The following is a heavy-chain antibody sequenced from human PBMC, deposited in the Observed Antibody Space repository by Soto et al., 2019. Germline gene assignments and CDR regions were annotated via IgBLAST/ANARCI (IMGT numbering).Heavy chain of an antibody. CDR1: GGSLSGYY. CDR2: INHSGST. Sequence: SEARSLTCAAYGGSLSGYYWTWIRQPPGTGLEWIGEINHSGSTNYNPSLKSRVTISVDTSKNQFSLKVSSVTAADTAVYYCAKLAGYCSGNSCHGDYAMDVWGQGTTVT. J-gene: IGHJ6*02. CDR3: AKLAGYCSGNSCHGDYAMDV. V-gene: IGHV4-34*01. D-gene: IGHD2-2*01.